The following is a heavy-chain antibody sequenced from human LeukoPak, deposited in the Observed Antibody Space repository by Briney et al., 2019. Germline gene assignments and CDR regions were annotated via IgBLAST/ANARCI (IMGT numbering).Heavy chain of an antibody. CDR1: GFTFSNAW. Sequence: PGGSLRLSCAASGFTFSNAWMSWVRQAPGKGLEWVGRIKNKTDGGTTDYAAPVKGRFTISRDDSKNTLYLQMSSLKTEDTAVYYCTTAHYYWGQGTLVTVSS. V-gene: IGHV3-15*01. CDR3: TTAHYY. J-gene: IGHJ4*02. CDR2: IKNKTDGGTT.